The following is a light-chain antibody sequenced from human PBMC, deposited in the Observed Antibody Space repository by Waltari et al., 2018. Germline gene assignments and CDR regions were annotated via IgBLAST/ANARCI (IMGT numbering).Light chain of an antibody. CDR3: SSYTSSSTYV. CDR2: DVN. CDR1: SSDVGAYNY. J-gene: IGLJ1*01. Sequence: QSALTQPASVSGSPGQSITVSCTGASSDVGAYNYVSWYQQHPGKAPNLMIYDVNKRPAGVSNRFSGSKSGNTASLIISGLQAEDEADYYCSSYTSSSTYVFGTGTKVTVL. V-gene: IGLV2-14*03.